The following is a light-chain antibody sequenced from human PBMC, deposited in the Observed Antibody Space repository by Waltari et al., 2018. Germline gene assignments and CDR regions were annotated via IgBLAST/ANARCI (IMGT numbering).Light chain of an antibody. J-gene: IGKJ1*01. CDR1: QSLVHGDGDTY. Sequence: DVVMTQSPLSLPVTLGQPASISCRSSQSLVHGDGDTYLSWFQQRPGQSPRRLIYKVSNRDSGVPDRFSGSGSGTDFTLKISRVEADDIAIYCCMQGTQWPRSFGQGTKVEIE. CDR2: KVS. CDR3: MQGTQWPRS. V-gene: IGKV2-30*02.